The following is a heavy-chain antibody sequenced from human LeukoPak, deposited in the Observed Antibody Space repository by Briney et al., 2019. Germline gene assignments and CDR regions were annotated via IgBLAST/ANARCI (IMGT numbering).Heavy chain of an antibody. J-gene: IGHJ4*02. V-gene: IGHV4-59*08. Sequence: PSETRSLTCTVSGGSLRNYYWSWIRQPPGKGLEWITYIYNSGTTNYNPSLKSRVTISVDTSKNQFSLHLSSVTAADTAVYYCARHGFSGYDSPSLDYWGQGTLVTVSS. CDR3: ARHGFSGYDSPSLDY. D-gene: IGHD5-12*01. CDR1: GGSLRNYY. CDR2: IYNSGTT.